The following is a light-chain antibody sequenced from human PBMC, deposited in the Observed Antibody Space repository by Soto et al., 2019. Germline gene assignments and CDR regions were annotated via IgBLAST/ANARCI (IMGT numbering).Light chain of an antibody. CDR2: DAS. CDR3: QQRSDLPPT. V-gene: IGKV3-11*01. Sequence: ETVLTQSPGTLSMSPEERATLSCRASQSVRSYLAWYQQKPGQAPRLLIYDASNRATGIPARFSGSGSGTDFTLTISSLEPEDFAVYYCQQRSDLPPTFGRGTKVDI. J-gene: IGKJ1*01. CDR1: QSVRSY.